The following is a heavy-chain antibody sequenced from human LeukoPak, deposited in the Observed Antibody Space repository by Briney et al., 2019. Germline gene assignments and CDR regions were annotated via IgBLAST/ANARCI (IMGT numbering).Heavy chain of an antibody. D-gene: IGHD3-9*01. CDR2: IYSGGST. J-gene: IGHJ4*02. CDR1: GFTVSSNY. V-gene: IGHV3-53*01. CDR3: ASENYDILTGSDY. Sequence: GGSLRLSCAASGFTVSSNYMSWVRQAPGKGLEWVSIIYSGGSTYYADSVKGRFTISRDNAKNSPYLQMNSLRAEDTAVYYCASENYDILTGSDYWGQGTLVTVSS.